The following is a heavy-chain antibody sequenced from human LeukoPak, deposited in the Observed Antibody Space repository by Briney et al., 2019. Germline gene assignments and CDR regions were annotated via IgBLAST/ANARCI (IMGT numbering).Heavy chain of an antibody. D-gene: IGHD3-9*01. CDR2: ISYDGSNK. Sequence: GRSLRLSCAASGFTFSSYGMHWVRQAPGKGLEWVAVISYDGSNKYYADSVKGRFTISRDNSKNTLYLQMNSLRGEDTAVYYCARDAPDDFYDILTGYHPVLGYWGQGTLVTVSS. CDR1: GFTFSSYG. V-gene: IGHV3-30*03. J-gene: IGHJ4*02. CDR3: ARDAPDDFYDILTGYHPVLGY.